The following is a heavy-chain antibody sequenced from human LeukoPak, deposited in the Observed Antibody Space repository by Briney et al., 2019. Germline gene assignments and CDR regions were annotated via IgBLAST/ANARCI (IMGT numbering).Heavy chain of an antibody. CDR2: IYYSGST. D-gene: IGHD4-17*01. V-gene: IGHV4-39*07. Sequence: PSETLSLTCTVSGGSISSSSYYWGWIRQPPGKGLEWIGSIYYSGSTYYNLSLKSRVTISVDTSKNQFSLKLSSVTAADTAVYYCARGPTTATRAFDYWGQGTLVTVSS. CDR3: ARGPTTATRAFDY. CDR1: GGSISSSSYY. J-gene: IGHJ4*02.